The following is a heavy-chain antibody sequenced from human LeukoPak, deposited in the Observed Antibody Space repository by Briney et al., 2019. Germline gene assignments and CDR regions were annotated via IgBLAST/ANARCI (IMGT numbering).Heavy chain of an antibody. D-gene: IGHD3-22*01. CDR3: AKPRLEYYDSSGFDY. V-gene: IGHV3-30-3*02. J-gene: IGHJ4*02. Sequence: GGSLRLSCAASGFTFSSYAMHWVRQAPGKGLEWVAVISYDGSNKYYADSVKGRFTISRDNSKNTLYLQMNSLRAEDTAVYYCAKPRLEYYDSSGFDYWGQGTLVTVSS. CDR2: ISYDGSNK. CDR1: GFTFSSYA.